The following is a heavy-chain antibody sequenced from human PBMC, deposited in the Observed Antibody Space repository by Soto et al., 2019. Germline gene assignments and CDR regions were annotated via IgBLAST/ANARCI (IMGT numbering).Heavy chain of an antibody. D-gene: IGHD2-21*01. V-gene: IGHV3-30*18. CDR1: GFNFNNYA. CDR2: VSFDGSST. Sequence: QVQVVESGGGVVRPGRSLRLSCAASGFNFNNYAMHWVRQAPCKGLEWVAVVSFDGSSTYYADSVKGRFTISRDSSNNTVSLQMNSLTNEDTAAYYCAKAGWGGDYYYGLDVWGQGTTVTVSS. CDR3: AKAGWGGDYYYGLDV. J-gene: IGHJ6*02.